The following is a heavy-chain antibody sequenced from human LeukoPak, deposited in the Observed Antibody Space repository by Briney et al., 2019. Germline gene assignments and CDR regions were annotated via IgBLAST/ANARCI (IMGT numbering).Heavy chain of an antibody. D-gene: IGHD3-3*01. CDR3: ARRYDFWSGYFDY. V-gene: IGHV3-66*02. CDR1: GFTVSSNY. Sequence: GGSLRLSCAASGFTVSSNYMSWVRQAPGKGLEGVSVIYSGGSTYYADSVKGRFTISRDNSKNTLYLQMNSLRAEDTAVYYCARRYDFWSGYFDYWGQGTLVTVSS. CDR2: IYSGGST. J-gene: IGHJ4*02.